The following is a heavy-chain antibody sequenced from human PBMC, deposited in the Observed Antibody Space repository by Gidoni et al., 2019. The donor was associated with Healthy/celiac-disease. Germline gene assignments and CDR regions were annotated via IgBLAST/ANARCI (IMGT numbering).Heavy chain of an antibody. D-gene: IGHD2-15*01. J-gene: IGHJ4*02. CDR2: IIPIFGTA. CDR1: GCTFSSYA. V-gene: IGHV1-69*01. Sequence: QVQLVQSGAEVKKPGSSVTVSCKASGCTFSSYASSWVRQAPGQGLEWMGGIIPIFGTANYAQKFQGRVTITADESTSTAYMELSSLRSEDTAVYYCASPSMCSGGSCFDYWGQGTLVTVSS. CDR3: ASPSMCSGGSCFDY.